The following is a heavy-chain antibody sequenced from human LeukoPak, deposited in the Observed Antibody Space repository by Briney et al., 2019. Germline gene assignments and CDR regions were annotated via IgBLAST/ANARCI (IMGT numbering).Heavy chain of an antibody. Sequence: ASVKVSCKASGGTFSSYAISWVRQAPGQGLERMRWISAYNGNTNYAQKLQGRVTITTDTSTSTAYMELRSLRSYDTAVYYCARGRQRYCSSTSCYGYFDYWGQGTLVTVSS. CDR1: GGTFSSYA. D-gene: IGHD2-2*01. CDR2: ISAYNGNT. J-gene: IGHJ4*02. CDR3: ARGRQRYCSSTSCYGYFDY. V-gene: IGHV1-18*01.